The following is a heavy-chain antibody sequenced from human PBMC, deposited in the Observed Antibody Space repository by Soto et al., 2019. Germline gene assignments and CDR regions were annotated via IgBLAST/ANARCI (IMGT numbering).Heavy chain of an antibody. Sequence: EVQLLESGGGLVQPGGSLRLSCAASGFTFSSYAMSWVRQAPGKGLEWVSAISGSGGSTHYADSVKGRSTISRDNSKNTLYLQMNSLRAEDTAVYYCAKDRDYGSDFDYWGQGTLVTVSS. CDR2: ISGSGGST. V-gene: IGHV3-23*01. CDR1: GFTFSSYA. D-gene: IGHD4-17*01. J-gene: IGHJ4*02. CDR3: AKDRDYGSDFDY.